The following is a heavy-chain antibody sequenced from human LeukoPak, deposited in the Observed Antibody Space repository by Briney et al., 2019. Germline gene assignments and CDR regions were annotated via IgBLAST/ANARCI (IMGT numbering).Heavy chain of an antibody. V-gene: IGHV4-59*01. D-gene: IGHD3-10*01. Sequence: SETLSLTCTVSGGSISSYYLSWIRQPPGKGLEWIGYIYYSGSTNYNPSLKSRGTISVDTSKNQFSLKLSSVTAADTAVYYCARDRGVRGVSFFDYWGQGTLVTVSS. CDR1: GGSISSYY. J-gene: IGHJ4*02. CDR3: ARDRGVRGVSFFDY. CDR2: IYYSGST.